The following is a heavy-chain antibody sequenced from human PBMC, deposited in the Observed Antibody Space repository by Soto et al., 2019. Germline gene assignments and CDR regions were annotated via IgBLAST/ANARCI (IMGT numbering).Heavy chain of an antibody. CDR2: IRGKRGNEGT. J-gene: IGHJ4*02. Sequence: EVQLVESGGGLVQPGGSLKLSCAASGFAFSDSAMHWVRQASGQGLEWIGRIRGKRGNEGTAYDASVKGRFTISRDDSKTTTYLQMNGLKIEDTAVYYCDRRRDWTAVDPLDYWGQGTLVTVSS. V-gene: IGHV3-73*02. CDR3: DRRRDWTAVDPLDY. CDR1: GFAFSDSA. D-gene: IGHD5-18*01.